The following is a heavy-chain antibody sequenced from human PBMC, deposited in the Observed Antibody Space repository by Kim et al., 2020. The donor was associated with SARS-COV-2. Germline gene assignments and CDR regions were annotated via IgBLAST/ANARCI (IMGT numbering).Heavy chain of an antibody. CDR3: ARVHTTGVGYFQF. CDR1: GYTFTNYF. CDR2: IAGDTGDT. J-gene: IGHJ1*01. D-gene: IGHD3-3*01. V-gene: IGHV1-3*01. Sequence: ASVKVSCKATGYTFTNYFLHWMRQAPGQNLEWMGWIAGDTGDTKYSQKFQGRVTITTDTSASTAYMELSSLESEDTAVYFCARVHTTGVGYFQFWGQGT.